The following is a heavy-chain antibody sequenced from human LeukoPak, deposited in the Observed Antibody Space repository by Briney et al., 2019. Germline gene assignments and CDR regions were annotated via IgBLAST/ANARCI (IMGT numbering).Heavy chain of an antibody. CDR3: ARVTGYMIEDYFDY. CDR1: GGSISSSSHY. J-gene: IGHJ4*02. Sequence: SETLSLTCTVSGGSISSSSHYWGWIRQPPGKGLEWIGSIYHSGSTYYNPSLKSRVTIAVETSKNQFSLKLSSVTAADKAVYYCARVTGYMIEDYFDYWGQGTLVTVSS. V-gene: IGHV4-39*07. CDR2: IYHSGST. D-gene: IGHD3-22*01.